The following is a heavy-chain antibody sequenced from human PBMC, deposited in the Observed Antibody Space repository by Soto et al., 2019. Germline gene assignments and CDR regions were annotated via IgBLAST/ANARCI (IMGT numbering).Heavy chain of an antibody. CDR2: ISYSGST. V-gene: IGHV4-31*03. CDR3: ARPDSDTMSVTPY. J-gene: IGHJ1*01. Sequence: SETLSLTCTVSGGSISSGGYYWSWIRQHPGTGLEWIGHISYSGSTYYNTSLKSRVTISVDTSRNQFSLIVSSVTAADTAVYYCARPDSDTMSVTPYSGQGTLLTVSS. D-gene: IGHD3-10*02. CDR1: GGSISSGGYY.